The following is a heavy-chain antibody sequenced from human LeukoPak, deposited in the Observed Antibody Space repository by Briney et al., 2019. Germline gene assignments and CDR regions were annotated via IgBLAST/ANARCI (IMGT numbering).Heavy chain of an antibody. CDR3: ARASGSSGYYHQ. V-gene: IGHV1-2*02. D-gene: IGHD3-22*01. CDR1: GYTFTGYY. CDR2: INPNSGGT. Sequence: ASVKVSCKASGYTFTGYYMHWVRQAPGQGLEWMGWINPNSGGTNYAQKFQGRVTMTRDTSISTAYVELSRLRSDDTAVYYCARASGSSGYYHQWGQGTLVTVSS. J-gene: IGHJ4*02.